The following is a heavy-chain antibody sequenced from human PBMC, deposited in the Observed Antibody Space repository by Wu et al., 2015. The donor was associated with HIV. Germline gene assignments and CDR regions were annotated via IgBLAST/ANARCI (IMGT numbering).Heavy chain of an antibody. CDR1: GYNFASYY. CDR2: INPNGGST. V-gene: IGHV1-46*01. CDR3: AREGNQEQIRYFDWFPGGWFDP. D-gene: IGHD3-9*01. J-gene: IGHJ5*02. Sequence: QVHLVQSGAEVKQPGASVTVSCKTSGYNFASYYIHWVRQAPGQGPEWMGKINPNGGSTDYSQTFQGRVTVTSDTSTSTVYMELSGLTSDDTAVYYCAREGNQEQIRYFDWFPGGWFDPWGQGTLVTVSS.